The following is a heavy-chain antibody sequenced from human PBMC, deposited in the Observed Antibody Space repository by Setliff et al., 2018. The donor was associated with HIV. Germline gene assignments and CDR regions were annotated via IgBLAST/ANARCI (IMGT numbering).Heavy chain of an antibody. D-gene: IGHD5-12*01. CDR1: GYSFTNYG. V-gene: IGHV1-18*01. J-gene: IGHJ4*02. CDR2: ISAYSGYT. Sequence: ASVKVSCKASGYSFTNYGVNWVRQAPGQGLEWMGWISAYSGYTNYAQNVQGRVTVTMDTSTSTAYMELRSLKSDDTAVYYCARGKTWLRFLDYWGQGTLVTVS. CDR3: ARGKTWLRFLDY.